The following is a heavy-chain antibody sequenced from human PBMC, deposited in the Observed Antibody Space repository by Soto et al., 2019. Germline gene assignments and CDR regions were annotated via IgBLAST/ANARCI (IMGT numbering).Heavy chain of an antibody. Sequence: GASVKVSCKASGGTFSSYAISWVRQAPGQGLEWMGGIIPIFGTASYAQKFQGRVTITADESTSTAYMELSSLRSEDTAVYYCARVDSSGYYYYHWGQGTLVTVSS. CDR1: GGTFSSYA. V-gene: IGHV1-69*13. D-gene: IGHD3-22*01. J-gene: IGHJ4*02. CDR2: IIPIFGTA. CDR3: ARVDSSGYYYYH.